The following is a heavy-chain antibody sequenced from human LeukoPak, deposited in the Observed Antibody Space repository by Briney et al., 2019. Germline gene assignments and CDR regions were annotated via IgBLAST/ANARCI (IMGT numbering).Heavy chain of an antibody. CDR3: ARSSGYSYYYYMDV. V-gene: IGHV1-69*05. D-gene: IGHD3-22*01. Sequence: SVEVSCKASGGTFSSYAISWVRQAPGQGLEWMGGITPILGAANYAPKFQGRVTITTDESTSTAYMELSSLRSEDTAIYYCARSSGYSYYYYMDVWGKGTTVTVSS. CDR1: GGTFSSYA. CDR2: ITPILGAA. J-gene: IGHJ6*03.